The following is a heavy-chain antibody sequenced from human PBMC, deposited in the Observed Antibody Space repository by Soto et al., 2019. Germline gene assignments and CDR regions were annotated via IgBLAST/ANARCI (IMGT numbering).Heavy chain of an antibody. J-gene: IGHJ4*02. CDR2: IYHSGST. CDR1: GGSISSGGYS. V-gene: IGHV4-30-2*01. D-gene: IGHD3-22*01. CDR3: ARAGRYGSSGYFDY. Sequence: SETLSLTCAVSGGSISSGGYSWSWIRQPPGKGLEWIGYIYHSGSTYYNPSLKSRVTISVDRSKNQFSLKLSSVTAADTAVYYCARAGRYGSSGYFDYWGQGTLVTVSS.